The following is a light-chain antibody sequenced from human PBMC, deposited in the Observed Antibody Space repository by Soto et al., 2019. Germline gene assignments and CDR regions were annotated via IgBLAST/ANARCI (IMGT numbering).Light chain of an antibody. V-gene: IGLV2-8*01. CDR1: SSDVGGYNY. J-gene: IGLJ1*01. Sequence: QSVLTQPPSASGSPGQSVTISCTGTSSDVGGYNYVSWYQQHPGKAPKLVIYEVTKRPSGVPDRFSGSKSGNTASLTVSGLQAEDEADYYCSSFTGASTNFGTGTKVTVL. CDR2: EVT. CDR3: SSFTGASTN.